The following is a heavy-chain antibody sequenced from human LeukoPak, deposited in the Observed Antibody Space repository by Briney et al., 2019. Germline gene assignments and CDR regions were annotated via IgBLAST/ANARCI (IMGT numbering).Heavy chain of an antibody. D-gene: IGHD3-22*01. Sequence: GGSLRLSCAASGFTFSSYAMSWVRQAPGKGLEWVSAISGSGGSTYYADSVKGRFTISRDNSKNTLYLQMNSLRAEDTAVYYCAKFKYYYDSSGYIHDWYFDLWGPGTLVTVSS. CDR3: AKFKYYYDSSGYIHDWYFDL. J-gene: IGHJ2*01. V-gene: IGHV3-23*01. CDR1: GFTFSSYA. CDR2: ISGSGGST.